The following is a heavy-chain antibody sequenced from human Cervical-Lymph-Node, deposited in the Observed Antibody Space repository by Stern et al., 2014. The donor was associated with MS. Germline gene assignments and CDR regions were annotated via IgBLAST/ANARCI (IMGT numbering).Heavy chain of an antibody. CDR1: GYTFSNSW. D-gene: IGHD2-8*02. CDR2: IYPGDSDA. J-gene: IGHJ4*02. CDR3: ARGSAGAGAFFDY. Sequence: VQLVQSGAEVKKPGESLKISCKGSGYTFSNSWTGWVRQMPGTGLEWMGIIYPGDSDARCSPSFQGQITISADKSISTAYLQWNSLKASDTAIFYCARGSAGAGAFFDYWGQGTLVTVSS. V-gene: IGHV5-51*01.